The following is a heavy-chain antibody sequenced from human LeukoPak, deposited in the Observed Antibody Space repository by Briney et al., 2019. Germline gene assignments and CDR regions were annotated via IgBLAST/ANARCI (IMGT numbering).Heavy chain of an antibody. CDR2: IDPSGGST. CDR1: GYTFTSYY. Sequence: ASVKVSCKASGYTFTSYYMHWVRQAPGQGLEWMGIIDPSGGSTTYAQKFQGRVTMTRDTSTSTVYMELSSRRSEDTAVYYCATGGTVTHFDYWGQGTLVTVSS. V-gene: IGHV1-46*01. J-gene: IGHJ4*02. CDR3: ATGGTVTHFDY. D-gene: IGHD4-17*01.